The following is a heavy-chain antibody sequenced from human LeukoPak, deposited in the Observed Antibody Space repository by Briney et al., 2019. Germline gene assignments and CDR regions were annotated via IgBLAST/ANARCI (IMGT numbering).Heavy chain of an antibody. CDR2: IKQDGSEK. CDR1: GFTFSNYW. Sequence: PGGSLRLSCAASGFTFSNYWMSWVRQAPGKGLEWVANIKQDGSEKYYVDSVKGQFTISRDNAKNSLYLQMNSLRAEDTALYYCARNIAAGTTTISGYWGQGTLVTVSS. CDR3: ARNIAAGTTTISGY. V-gene: IGHV3-7*03. J-gene: IGHJ4*02. D-gene: IGHD6-13*01.